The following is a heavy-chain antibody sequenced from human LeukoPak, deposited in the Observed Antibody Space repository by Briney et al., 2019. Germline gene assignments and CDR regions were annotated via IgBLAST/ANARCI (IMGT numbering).Heavy chain of an antibody. J-gene: IGHJ4*02. V-gene: IGHV4-34*01. Sequence: SETLSLTCAVYGGSFSGYCWSWIRQPPGKGLEWIGEINHSGSTNYNPSLKSRVTISVDTSKNQFSLKLSSVTAADTAVYYCARGPIAAAELDYWGQGTLVTVSS. CDR2: INHSGST. D-gene: IGHD6-13*01. CDR1: GGSFSGYC. CDR3: ARGPIAAAELDY.